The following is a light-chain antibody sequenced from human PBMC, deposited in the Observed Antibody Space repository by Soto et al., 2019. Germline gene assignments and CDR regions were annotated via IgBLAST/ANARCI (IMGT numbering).Light chain of an antibody. J-gene: IGKJ5*01. Sequence: EIVLTQSPGTLSLSPGERAILSCRASQSVSSSYLAWYQQKPDQAPRLLIYGASSRATGIPDRFSGSGSGTDFTLTISRLEPEDFAVYYCQQYGSSWITFGQGTRLEIK. V-gene: IGKV3-20*01. CDR2: GAS. CDR1: QSVSSSY. CDR3: QQYGSSWIT.